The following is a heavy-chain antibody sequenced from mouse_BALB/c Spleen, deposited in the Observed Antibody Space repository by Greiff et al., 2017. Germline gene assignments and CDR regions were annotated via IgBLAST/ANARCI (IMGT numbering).Heavy chain of an antibody. V-gene: IGHV5-6-5*01. Sequence: EVKLVESGGGLVKPGGSLKLSCAASGFTFSSYAMSWVRQTPEKRLEWVESISSGGSTYYPDSVKGRFTISRDNARNILYLQMSSLRSEDTAMYYCAREAGNYYAMDDWGQGTSVTVSA. CDR3: AREAGNYYAMDD. CDR1: GFTFSSYA. CDR2: ISSGGST. D-gene: IGHD2-1*01. J-gene: IGHJ4*01.